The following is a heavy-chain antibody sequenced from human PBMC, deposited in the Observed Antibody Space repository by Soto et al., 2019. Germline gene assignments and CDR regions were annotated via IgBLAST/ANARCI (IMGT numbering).Heavy chain of an antibody. CDR3: AKVWDWVVPAANPCNGMDV. J-gene: IGHJ6*02. V-gene: IGHV3-23*01. CDR1: GFTFSTYA. D-gene: IGHD2-2*01. CDR2: ISGSGGNS. Sequence: EVQLLESGGGLVQPGGSLRLSCAASGFTFSTYAMSWVRQPAGKRLEWVSAISGSGGNSYYADSVKGRFIISRDNSKNTLYLQMNSLRAEDTAVYYCAKVWDWVVPAANPCNGMDVWGQGTTVTVSS.